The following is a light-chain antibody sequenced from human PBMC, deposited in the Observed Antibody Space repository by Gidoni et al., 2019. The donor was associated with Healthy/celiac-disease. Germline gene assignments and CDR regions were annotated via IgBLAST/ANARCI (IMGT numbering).Light chain of an antibody. CDR1: QSVSSN. Sequence: EIVMTQSPATLSVSPGERATLSCRASQSVSSNLAWYQQKPGQAPRLLIYGASTRATGIPARFSGSGSGTEFTLTISSLQSEDFAVYYCQQYNNWPPRHTFGQXTKLEIK. CDR2: GAS. J-gene: IGKJ2*01. V-gene: IGKV3-15*01. CDR3: QQYNNWPPRHT.